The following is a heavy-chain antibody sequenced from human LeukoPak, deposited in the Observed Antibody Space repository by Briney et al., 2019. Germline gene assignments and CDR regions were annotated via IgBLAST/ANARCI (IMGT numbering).Heavy chain of an antibody. V-gene: IGHV4-59*01. CDR3: ARVERFFGVKRGAFDI. CDR1: GGSISSYY. CDR2: IYYSGST. J-gene: IGHJ3*02. Sequence: PSETLSLTCTVSGGSISSYYWSWIRQPPGKGLEWIGYIYYSGSTNYNPSLKSRVTISVDTSKNQFSLKLSSVTAADTAVYYCARVERFFGVKRGAFDIWGQGTMVTVSS. D-gene: IGHD3-3*01.